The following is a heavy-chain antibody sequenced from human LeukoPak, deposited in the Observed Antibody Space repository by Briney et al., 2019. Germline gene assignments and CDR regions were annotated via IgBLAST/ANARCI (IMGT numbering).Heavy chain of an antibody. J-gene: IGHJ4*02. CDR1: GFTFDDYA. Sequence: PGGSLRLSCAASGFTFDDYAMHWVRQAPGKGLEWVSGISWNSGSIGYADSVKGRFTISRDNTKNSLYLQMNSLRAEDTALYYCAKDIWYYYDSSGYYNYWGQGTLVSVSS. D-gene: IGHD3-22*01. CDR3: AKDIWYYYDSSGYYNY. V-gene: IGHV3-9*01. CDR2: ISWNSGSI.